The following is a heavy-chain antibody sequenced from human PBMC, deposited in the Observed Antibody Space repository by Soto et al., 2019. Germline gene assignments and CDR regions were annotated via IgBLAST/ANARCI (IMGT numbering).Heavy chain of an antibody. CDR2: IFHSGST. Sequence: PSETLSLTCAVSGGSISSGGYSWSWLRQPPGKGLEWIGYIFHSGSTYYNPSLKSRVTISVDRSKNQFSLKLSSVTAADTAVYYCARDYRNYAMDVWGQGTTVTVSS. V-gene: IGHV4-30-2*01. J-gene: IGHJ6*02. D-gene: IGHD4-4*01. CDR1: GGSISSGGYS. CDR3: ARDYRNYAMDV.